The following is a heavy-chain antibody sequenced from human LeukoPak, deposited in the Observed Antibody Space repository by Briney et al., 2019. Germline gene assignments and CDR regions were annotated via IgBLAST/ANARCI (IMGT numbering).Heavy chain of an antibody. J-gene: IGHJ4*02. CDR1: GGSISSSSYY. V-gene: IGHV4-39*07. D-gene: IGHD5-24*01. Sequence: SETLSLTCTVSGGSISSSSYYWGWIRQPPGKGLEWIGNIYHSGNTYYNPSLKSRVTISVDTSKNQFSLKLSSVTAADTALYYCAREWLQYDYFDYWGQGTLVTVSS. CDR2: IYHSGNT. CDR3: AREWLQYDYFDY.